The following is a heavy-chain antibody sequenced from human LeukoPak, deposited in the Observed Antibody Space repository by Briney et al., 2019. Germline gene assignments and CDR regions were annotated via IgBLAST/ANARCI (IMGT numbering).Heavy chain of an antibody. J-gene: IGHJ4*02. Sequence: PGGSLRLSCAASGFTFSSYWMSWVRQAPGKGLEWVANIKQDGSEKYYVDSVKGRFTISRDNAKNSLYLQMNSLRAEDTAVYYCAXVXXVXXXXXXXXQPXCFDYWGQGTLVTVSS. V-gene: IGHV3-7*03. CDR1: GFTFSSYW. CDR3: AXVXXVXXXXXXXXQPXCFDY. D-gene: IGHD2-8*01. CDR2: IKQDGSEK.